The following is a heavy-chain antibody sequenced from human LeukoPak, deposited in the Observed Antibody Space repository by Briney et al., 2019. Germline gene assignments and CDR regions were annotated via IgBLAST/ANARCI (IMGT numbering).Heavy chain of an antibody. Sequence: GGSLRLSCAASGFTFSNYTVNWVRQAPGKGLEWVSVISGSGGTTYYADSVKGRFTISRGNSKNTLYLQMNSLRAEDTAVYYCAKDTTIIVVPAYGMDVWGQGTTVTVSS. V-gene: IGHV3-23*01. D-gene: IGHD2-2*01. CDR3: AKDTTIIVVPAYGMDV. CDR2: ISGSGGTT. CDR1: GFTFSNYT. J-gene: IGHJ6*02.